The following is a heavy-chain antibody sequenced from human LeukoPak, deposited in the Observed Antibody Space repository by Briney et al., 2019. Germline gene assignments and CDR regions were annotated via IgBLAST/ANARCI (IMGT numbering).Heavy chain of an antibody. V-gene: IGHV4-61*08. CDR2: IYYSGST. D-gene: IGHD6-19*01. J-gene: IGHJ4*02. CDR3: AREVPLQWPEGRYFDY. CDR1: GGSVSSGGYY. Sequence: PSETLSLTCTVSGGSVSSGGYYWSWIRQPPGKGLEWIGYIYYSGSTNYNPSLKSRVTISVDTSKNQFSLKLSSVTAADTAVYYCAREVPLQWPEGRYFDYWGQGTLVTVSS.